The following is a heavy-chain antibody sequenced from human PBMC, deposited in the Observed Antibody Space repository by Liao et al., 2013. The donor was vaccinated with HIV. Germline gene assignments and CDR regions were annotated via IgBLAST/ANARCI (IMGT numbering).Heavy chain of an antibody. CDR1: GGSISNNSFY. Sequence: QLQLQESGPGLVKPSETLSLTCTVSGGSISNNSFYWGWTRQPPGKGLEWIGSIYYSGSPNYSPSLKSRVTISLDISNNQFFLKLNSVTAADTAVYYCARDQYYYDSSGHYFDFWGQGSLVTVSS. CDR2: IYYSGSP. J-gene: IGHJ4*02. CDR3: ARDQYYYDSSGHYFDF. D-gene: IGHD3-22*01. V-gene: IGHV4-39*07.